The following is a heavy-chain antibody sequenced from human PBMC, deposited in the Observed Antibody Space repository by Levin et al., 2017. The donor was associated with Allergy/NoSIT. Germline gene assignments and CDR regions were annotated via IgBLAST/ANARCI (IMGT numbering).Heavy chain of an antibody. Sequence: ASVKVSCKASGYTFTSYDINWVRQATGQGLEWMGWMNPNSGNTGYAQKFQGRVTMTRNTSISTAYMELSSLRSEDTAVYYCARASTAHYYYYGMDGWGQGTTVTVSS. D-gene: IGHD4-17*01. CDR3: ARASTAHYYYYGMDG. CDR2: MNPNSGNT. V-gene: IGHV1-8*01. CDR1: GYTFTSYD. J-gene: IGHJ6*02.